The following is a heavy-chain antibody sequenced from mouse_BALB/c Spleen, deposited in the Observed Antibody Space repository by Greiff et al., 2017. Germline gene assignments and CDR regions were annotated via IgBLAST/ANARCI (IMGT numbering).Heavy chain of an antibody. CDR1: SYTFTSYW. V-gene: IGHV1-87*01. Sequence: VKLMESGAELARPGASVKLSCKASSYTFTSYWMQWVKQRPGQGLEWIGAIYPGDGDTRYTQKFKGKATLTADKSSSTAYMQLSSLASEDSAVYYCARGDAMDYWGQGTSVTVSS. J-gene: IGHJ4*01. CDR2: IYPGDGDT. CDR3: ARGDAMDY.